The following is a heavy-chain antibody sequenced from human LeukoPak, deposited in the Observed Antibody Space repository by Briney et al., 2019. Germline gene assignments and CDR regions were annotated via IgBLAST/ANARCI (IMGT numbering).Heavy chain of an antibody. D-gene: IGHD5-12*01. J-gene: IGHJ4*02. CDR1: GFTFSDYY. Sequence: TAGGSLRLSCAASGFTFSDYYMSWIRQAPGKGLEWVSYISSSGSTIYYADSVKGRFTISRDNAKNSLYLQMNSLRAEDTAVYYCARGLPKTWLHDYWGQGTLVTVSS. CDR2: ISSSGSTI. CDR3: ARGLPKTWLHDY. V-gene: IGHV3-11*04.